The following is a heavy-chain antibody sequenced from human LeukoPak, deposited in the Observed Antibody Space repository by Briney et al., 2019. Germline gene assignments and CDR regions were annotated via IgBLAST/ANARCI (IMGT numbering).Heavy chain of an antibody. V-gene: IGHV3-74*01. Sequence: PGGSLRLSCAASGFTFSSYWMHWVRQDPGKEGLVWVSRINSDGSSTNYADSVKGRFTISRDNAKKTLYLQMNSLRAEDTAVYYCARALRYGPDIWGQGTMVTVSS. CDR3: ARALRYGPDI. J-gene: IGHJ3*02. D-gene: IGHD4-17*01. CDR2: INSDGSST. CDR1: GFTFSSYW.